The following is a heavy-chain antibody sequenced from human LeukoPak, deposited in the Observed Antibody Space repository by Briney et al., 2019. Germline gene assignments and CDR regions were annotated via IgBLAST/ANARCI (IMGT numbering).Heavy chain of an antibody. CDR3: AKGGHFDWLINFDY. Sequence: GAVKVSCKASGYTFTSYYMHWVRQAPGQGLEWVGLINPSGGSTSYAQKFQGRVTMTRDTSTSTVYMELSSLRSEDTAVYYCAKGGHFDWLINFDYWGQGTLVTVSS. V-gene: IGHV1-46*01. J-gene: IGHJ4*02. CDR1: GYTFTSYY. CDR2: INPSGGST. D-gene: IGHD3-9*01.